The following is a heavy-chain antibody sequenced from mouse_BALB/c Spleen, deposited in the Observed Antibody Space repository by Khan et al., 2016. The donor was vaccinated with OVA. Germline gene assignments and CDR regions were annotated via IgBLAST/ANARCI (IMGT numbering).Heavy chain of an antibody. V-gene: IGHV2-2*02. CDR1: GFSLTNYG. J-gene: IGHJ2*01. D-gene: IGHD1-1*01. Sequence: QVQLQQSGPGLVQPSQSLSITCTVSGFSLTNYGVHWVRQSPGKGLEWLGVIWSGGITDYNATFISRLSISKDLSNSQAFFKMNSLQANDTAIYYCAKKRNGYFYYWGQGTTLTVSS. CDR2: IWSGGIT. CDR3: AKKRNGYFYY.